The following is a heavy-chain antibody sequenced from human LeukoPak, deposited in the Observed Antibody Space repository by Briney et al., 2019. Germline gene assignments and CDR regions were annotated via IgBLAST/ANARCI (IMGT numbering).Heavy chain of an antibody. CDR3: ARHVRVPRSMIYDSSGYYSMYDY. CDR1: GGSISSSSYY. Sequence: PSETLSLTCTVSGGSISSSSYYWGWIRQPPGKGLEWIGSIYYSGSTYYNPSLKSRVTISVDTSKNQFSLKLSSVTAADTAVYYCARHVRVPRSMIYDSSGYYSMYDYWGQGTLVTVSS. V-gene: IGHV4-39*07. J-gene: IGHJ4*02. D-gene: IGHD3-22*01. CDR2: IYYSGST.